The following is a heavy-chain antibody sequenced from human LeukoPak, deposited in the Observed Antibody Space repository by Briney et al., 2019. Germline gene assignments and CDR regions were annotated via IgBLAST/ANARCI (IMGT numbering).Heavy chain of an antibody. CDR1: GYTFTNYG. J-gene: IGHJ4*02. Sequence: ASVKVSCKASGYTFTNYGITWVRQAPGQGLEWMGWRSAYNGNTKYAQTLQGRVTMTTDTSTSTAYMELRSLRSDDTAVYYCARDRYYYDSSGKFDYWGQGTLVTVSS. D-gene: IGHD3-22*01. CDR3: ARDRYYYDSSGKFDY. CDR2: RSAYNGNT. V-gene: IGHV1-18*01.